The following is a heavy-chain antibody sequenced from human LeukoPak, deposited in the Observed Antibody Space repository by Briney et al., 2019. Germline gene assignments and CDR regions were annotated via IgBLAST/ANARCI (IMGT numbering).Heavy chain of an antibody. Sequence: PSETLSLTCTVSGGSISSSDYYWGWIRQPPGKGLEWVGCIYYSGSTYYNPSLKSRVTISIDTSKNQFSLKVNSVTAADTAVYYCARRRWGPSNVDYWGQGALVTVSS. V-gene: IGHV4-39*01. J-gene: IGHJ4*02. CDR2: IYYSGST. D-gene: IGHD7-27*01. CDR1: GGSISSSDYY. CDR3: ARRRWGPSNVDY.